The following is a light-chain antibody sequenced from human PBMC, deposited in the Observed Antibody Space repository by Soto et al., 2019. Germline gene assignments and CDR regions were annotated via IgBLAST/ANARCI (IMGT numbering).Light chain of an antibody. V-gene: IGLV1-40*01. Sequence: QSVLTQPPSVSGAPGPRVTISCTGSSSNIGAGYDVHWYQQLPGTAPKLLIYVNRNRPSGVPDRFSGSKSGTSASLAITGLQAEDEADYYCQSYDSSLSGYVFGTGTKVTVL. CDR1: SSNIGAGYD. CDR3: QSYDSSLSGYV. J-gene: IGLJ1*01. CDR2: VNR.